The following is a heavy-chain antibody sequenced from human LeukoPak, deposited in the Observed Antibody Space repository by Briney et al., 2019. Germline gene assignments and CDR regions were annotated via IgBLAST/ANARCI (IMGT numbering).Heavy chain of an antibody. Sequence: GGSLRLSCAASGLTFSNYAMSWVRQTPGKGLKCVSVVTGSGGDTYYTGSVNGRFTISRDNSKNTLYLQMNSLRAEDTAVYYCARGTLEHCSGASCYPLDSWGQGTLVTVSS. D-gene: IGHD2-15*01. CDR3: ARGTLEHCSGASCYPLDS. CDR1: GLTFSNYA. V-gene: IGHV3-23*01. CDR2: VTGSGGDT. J-gene: IGHJ5*01.